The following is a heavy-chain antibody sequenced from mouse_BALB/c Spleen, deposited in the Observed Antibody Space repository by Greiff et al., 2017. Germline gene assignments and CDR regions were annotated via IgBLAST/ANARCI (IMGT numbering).Heavy chain of an antibody. CDR3: ARRGPIGTGVYYFDY. Sequence: EVQGVESGGDLVKPGGSLKLSCAASGFTFSSYGMSWVRQTPDKRLEWVATISSGGSYTYYPDSVKGRFTISRDNAKNTLYLQMSSLKSEDTAMYYCARRGPIGTGVYYFDYWGQGTTLTVSS. V-gene: IGHV5-6*01. D-gene: IGHD2-14*01. CDR1: GFTFSSYG. J-gene: IGHJ2*01. CDR2: ISSGGSYT.